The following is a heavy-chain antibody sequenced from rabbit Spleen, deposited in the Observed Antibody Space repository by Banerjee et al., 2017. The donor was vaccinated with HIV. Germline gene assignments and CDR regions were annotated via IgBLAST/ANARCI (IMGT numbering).Heavy chain of an antibody. CDR2: INTATGKD. CDR1: GFSFNDRDV. V-gene: IGHV1S45*01. D-gene: IGHD2-1*01. CDR3: ARGSAAMTMVITGYYFNL. J-gene: IGHJ4*01. Sequence: QEQLEESGGGLVKPEGSLTLTCKASGFSFNDRDVMCWVRQAPGKGLEWIGCINTATGKDVYASWAKGRFTISTTSSTTLTLQTTSLTAADTATYFCARGSAAMTMVITGYYFNLWGQGTLVTVS.